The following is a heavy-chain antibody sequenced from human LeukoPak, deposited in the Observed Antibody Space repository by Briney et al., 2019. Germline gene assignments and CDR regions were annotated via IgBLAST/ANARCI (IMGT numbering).Heavy chain of an antibody. V-gene: IGHV3-21*01. CDR3: ARGATSMVRGDQTIDY. CDR1: GFTFSSYS. Sequence: PGGSLRLSCAASGFTFSSYSMNWVRQAPGKGLEWVSSISSSSSYIYYADSVKGRFTISRDNAKNSLYLQMNSLRAEDTAVYYCARGATSMVRGDQTIDYWGQGTLVTVSS. J-gene: IGHJ4*02. D-gene: IGHD3-10*01. CDR2: ISSSSSYI.